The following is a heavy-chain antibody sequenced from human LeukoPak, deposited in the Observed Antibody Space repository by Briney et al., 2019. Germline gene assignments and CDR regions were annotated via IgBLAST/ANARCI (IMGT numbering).Heavy chain of an antibody. CDR3: AKGGHVDY. CDR2: IKADGRET. CDR1: EFSFSTYW. Sequence: GGSLRLSCAASEFSFSTYWMTWVRQAPGKGLEWVANIKADGRETYYVDSVKGRLTISRDNAQNSLYLQLNSLGVEDTAVYYCAKGGHVDYCGQGSLVTVSS. J-gene: IGHJ4*02. V-gene: IGHV3-7*01.